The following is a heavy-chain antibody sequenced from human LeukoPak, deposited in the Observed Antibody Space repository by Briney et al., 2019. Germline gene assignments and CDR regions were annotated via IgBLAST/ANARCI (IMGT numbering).Heavy chain of an antibody. J-gene: IGHJ3*02. D-gene: IGHD3-10*01. CDR1: GFTFDDHA. CDR2: SASDGNT. Sequence: PGGSLRLSCAASGFTFDDHAMHWVRQAPGKGLEWVSLSASDGNTYYADSLKGRFTISRDNRKNSLYLEMNSLRTEDTALYHRASQTNYGSESYWTAFDIWGQGTMVTVSS. CDR3: ASQTNYGSESYWTAFDI. V-gene: IGHV3-43*02.